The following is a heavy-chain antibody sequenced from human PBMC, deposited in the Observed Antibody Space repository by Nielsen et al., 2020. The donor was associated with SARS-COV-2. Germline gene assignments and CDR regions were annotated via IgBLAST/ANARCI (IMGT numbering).Heavy chain of an antibody. V-gene: IGHV4-30-4*01. CDR1: GGSISSGDYY. J-gene: IGHJ6*02. CDR2: IYYSGST. CDR3: ARDRQGYNYYYGMDV. Sequence: SETLSLTCTVSGGSISSGDYYWSWIRQPPGKGLEWIGYIYYSGSTYYNPSLKSRVTISVDTSTNQFSLRLSSVTAADTAQYYCARDRQGYNYYYGMDVWGQGTTVTVS.